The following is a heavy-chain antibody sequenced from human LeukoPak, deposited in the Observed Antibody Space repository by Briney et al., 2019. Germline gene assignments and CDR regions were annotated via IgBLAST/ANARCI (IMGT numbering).Heavy chain of an antibody. CDR1: GGSISSSSYY. CDR3: ARPLAAIGNFDY. Sequence: SETLSLTCTVSGGSISSSSYYWGWIRQPPGKGLEWIGSIYYSGSTYYNPSLKSRVTISVDTSKNQLSLKLSSVTAADTAVYYCARPLAAIGNFDYWGQGTLVTVSS. V-gene: IGHV4-39*01. D-gene: IGHD2-2*01. J-gene: IGHJ4*02. CDR2: IYYSGST.